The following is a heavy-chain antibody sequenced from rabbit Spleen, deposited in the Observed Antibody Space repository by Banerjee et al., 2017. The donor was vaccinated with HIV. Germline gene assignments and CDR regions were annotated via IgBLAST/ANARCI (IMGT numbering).Heavy chain of an antibody. D-gene: IGHD2-1*01. CDR3: VRDRANIGGDYGPYYFDL. CDR1: GVSFSSNYY. V-gene: IGHV1S40*01. CDR2: IVPVFGVT. Sequence: QSLEESGGGLVQPEGSLTLTCTASGVSFSSNYYMCWVRQAPGKGLEWIGYIVPVFGVTYYANWVNGRFTISSHNAQNTLYLQLNSLTAADTATYFCVRDRANIGGDYGPYYFDLWGPGTLVTVS. J-gene: IGHJ4*01.